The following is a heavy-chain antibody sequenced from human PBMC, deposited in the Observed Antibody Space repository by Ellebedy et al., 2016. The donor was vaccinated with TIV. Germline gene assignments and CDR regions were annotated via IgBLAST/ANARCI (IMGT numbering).Heavy chain of an antibody. V-gene: IGHV3-7*01. CDR2: IRQDGSDM. CDR1: GFSFRSYW. J-gene: IGHJ3*02. Sequence: GGSLRLSCATSGFSFRSYWMTWVRQAPGKGLEWVANIRQDGSDMYYVDSVKGRFTISRYNAKNSLYLLMNSLSAEDTGVYYCATDGSYGDYRSPTHAFEIWGQGTMVTVSS. D-gene: IGHD4-17*01. CDR3: ATDGSYGDYRSPTHAFEI.